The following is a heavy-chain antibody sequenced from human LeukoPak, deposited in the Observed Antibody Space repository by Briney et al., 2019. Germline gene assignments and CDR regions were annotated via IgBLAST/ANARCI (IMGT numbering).Heavy chain of an antibody. CDR1: GGSISSYY. CDR2: INHRGST. CDR3: ARLVGSTIDDY. V-gene: IGHV4-34*01. J-gene: IGHJ4*02. D-gene: IGHD1-26*01. Sequence: SETLSLTCTVSGGSISSYYWTWIRQPPGKGLEWIGEINHRGSTNYNSSLKSRVTISVDTSKNQFSLKLSSVTAADTAVYYCARLVGSTIDDYWGQGTLVTVSS.